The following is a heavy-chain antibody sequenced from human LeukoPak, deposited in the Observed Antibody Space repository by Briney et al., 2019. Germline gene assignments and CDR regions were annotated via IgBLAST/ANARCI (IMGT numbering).Heavy chain of an antibody. Sequence: SETLSLTCAVYGGSFSGYYWSWIRQPPGKGLEWIGEINHSGSTNRRPSLKSRVTMSVDTSKNQFSLKLSSVTAADTAVYYCARGTYSSGPYFDCWGQGTLVTVAS. V-gene: IGHV4-34*01. CDR2: INHSGST. J-gene: IGHJ4*02. CDR1: GGSFSGYY. D-gene: IGHD5-18*01. CDR3: ARGTYSSGPYFDC.